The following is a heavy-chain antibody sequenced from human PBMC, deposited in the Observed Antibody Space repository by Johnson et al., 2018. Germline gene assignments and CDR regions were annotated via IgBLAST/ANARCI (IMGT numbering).Heavy chain of an antibody. CDR3: ARGRMVAAAPRPYGMDV. Sequence: VQLLESGGGLVKPGGSLRLSCVASGIAFSDCYMTWIRQAPGKGLEWISYISSSGGTIFYADSVEGRFTISRDNAKNSVYLQMNSLRAEDTAVYYCARGRMVAAAPRPYGMDVWGQGTTVTVSS. V-gene: IGHV3-11*01. CDR1: GIAFSDCY. D-gene: IGHD2-15*01. J-gene: IGHJ6*02. CDR2: ISSSGGTI.